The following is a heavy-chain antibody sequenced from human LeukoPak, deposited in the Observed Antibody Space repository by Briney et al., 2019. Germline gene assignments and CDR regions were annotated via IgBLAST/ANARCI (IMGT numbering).Heavy chain of an antibody. J-gene: IGHJ3*02. V-gene: IGHV4-34*01. CDR2: IYYSGTT. CDR1: GGSFRGYY. D-gene: IGHD3-10*01. CDR3: ARYMSSDGAFDI. Sequence: PSETLSLTCAVYGGSFRGYYWSWIRQPPGKGLEWIGSIYYSGTTYYNPSLKSRVTISVDTSKNQFSLKVSSVTAADTAVYYCARYMSSDGAFDIWGQGTMVTVSS.